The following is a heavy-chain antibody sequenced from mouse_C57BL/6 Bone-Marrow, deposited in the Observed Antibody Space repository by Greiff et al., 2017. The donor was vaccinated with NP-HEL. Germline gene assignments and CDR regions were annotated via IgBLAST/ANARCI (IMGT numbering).Heavy chain of an antibody. Sequence: SGAELARPGASVKLSCKASGYTFTSYGISWVKQRTGQGLEWIGEIYPRSGNTYYNEKFKGKATLTADKSSSTAYMELRSLTSEDSAVYFCARPRITTVVARYAMDYWGQGTSVTVSS. J-gene: IGHJ4*01. CDR2: IYPRSGNT. D-gene: IGHD1-1*01. V-gene: IGHV1-81*01. CDR3: ARPRITTVVARYAMDY. CDR1: GYTFTSYG.